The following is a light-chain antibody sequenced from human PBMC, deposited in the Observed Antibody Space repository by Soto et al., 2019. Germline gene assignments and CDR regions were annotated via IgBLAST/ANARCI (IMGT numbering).Light chain of an antibody. CDR2: GAS. CDR3: QQYNNWPPVT. Sequence: EIVRTQSPATLSVSPGERATLSCRASQSVSSNLAWYQQKPGQAPRLLIYGASTRATGIPARFSGSGSGTEFTLPISSLQSEDFAVYYCQQYNNWPPVTFGQGTRLEIK. CDR1: QSVSSN. V-gene: IGKV3-15*01. J-gene: IGKJ5*01.